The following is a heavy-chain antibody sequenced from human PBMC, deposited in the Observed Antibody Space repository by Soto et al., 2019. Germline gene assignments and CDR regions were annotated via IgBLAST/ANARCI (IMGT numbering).Heavy chain of an antibody. D-gene: IGHD4-17*01. Sequence: SETLSLTCTVSGGSISSYYWSWFRQPPGKGLEWIGYLYYSGRTNHNPSLKSRVTISVDTSKNQFSLKLSSVTAADTAVYYCARRYGDYFDYWGQGTLVTVSS. CDR2: LYYSGRT. CDR3: ARRYGDYFDY. CDR1: GGSISSYY. J-gene: IGHJ4*02. V-gene: IGHV4-59*08.